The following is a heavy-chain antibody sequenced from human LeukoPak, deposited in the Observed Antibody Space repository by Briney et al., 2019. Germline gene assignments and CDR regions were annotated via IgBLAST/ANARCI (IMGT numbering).Heavy chain of an antibody. CDR3: ARNRRVIREKYYYYYYYMDV. V-gene: IGHV1-69*05. Sequence: ASVKVSCKASGGTFSSYAISWVRQAPGQGLEWMGRIIPIFGTANYAQKFQGRVTITTDESTSTAYMELSSLRSEDTAVYYCARNRRVIREKYYYYYYYMDVWGKGTTVTVSS. CDR2: IIPIFGTA. CDR1: GGTFSSYA. D-gene: IGHD2-21*01. J-gene: IGHJ6*03.